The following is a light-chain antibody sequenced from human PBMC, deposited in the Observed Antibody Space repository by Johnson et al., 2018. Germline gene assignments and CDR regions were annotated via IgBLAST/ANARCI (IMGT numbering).Light chain of an antibody. CDR1: SSNIGNNY. Sequence: QSVLTQPPSVSAAPGQKVTISCSGSSSNIGNNYVSWYQQLPVTAPKLLIYKNNNRPSGIPDRSSGSKSGTSAPLAITVLQTGDEADYYCGTWDSSLSAGNVFGTGTKVTVL. J-gene: IGLJ1*01. CDR3: GTWDSSLSAGNV. V-gene: IGLV1-51*02. CDR2: KNN.